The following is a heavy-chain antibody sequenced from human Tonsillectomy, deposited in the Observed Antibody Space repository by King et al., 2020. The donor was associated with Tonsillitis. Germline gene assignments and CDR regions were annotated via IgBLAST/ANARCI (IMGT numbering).Heavy chain of an antibody. CDR1: GFPFNNYA. J-gene: IGHJ3*02. CDR2: ISGSGGST. CDR3: ANELGDEVGDGFDI. V-gene: IGHV3-23*04. D-gene: IGHD1-26*01. Sequence: VQLVESGGGLVQPGGSLRLSCAASGFPFNNYAMSWVRQPPGKGLEWVSAISGSGGSTYYADSVKGRFTISRDNSKNTQYLQMNSLRVEDTAVYYCANELGDEVGDGFDIWGQGTMVTVSS.